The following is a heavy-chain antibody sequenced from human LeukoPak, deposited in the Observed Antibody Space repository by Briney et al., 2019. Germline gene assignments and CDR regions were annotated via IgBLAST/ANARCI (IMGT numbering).Heavy chain of an antibody. CDR3: VRELSGSSSRHFDY. V-gene: IGHV3-30*03. J-gene: IGHJ4*02. CDR2: ISYDGSDK. Sequence: GGSLRLSCAASGFTFSSYGMHWVRQAPGKGLEWVAVISYDGSDKYFADSVKGRFTISRDNAKNTLYLQMNSLRAEDTAVYYCVRELSGSSSRHFDYWGQGTLVTVSS. CDR1: GFTFSSYG. D-gene: IGHD6-13*01.